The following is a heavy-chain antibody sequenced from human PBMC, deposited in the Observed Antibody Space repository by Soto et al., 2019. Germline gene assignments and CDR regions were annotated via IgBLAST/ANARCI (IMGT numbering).Heavy chain of an antibody. J-gene: IGHJ4*02. CDR2: IYLNDDK. D-gene: IGHD3-9*01. CDR3: AHRPPDTSVES. V-gene: IGHV2-5*01. Sequence: QITLKESGPTLVKGTQTLTLTCTFSGLSVSTTGAGVGWIRQPPGKALEWLAFIYLNDDKRYSPSLKNRLTXTXXTSTTQVVLTMTNMDPLDTGTYYCAHRPPDTSVESWGQGTLVTVSS. CDR1: GLSVSTTGAG.